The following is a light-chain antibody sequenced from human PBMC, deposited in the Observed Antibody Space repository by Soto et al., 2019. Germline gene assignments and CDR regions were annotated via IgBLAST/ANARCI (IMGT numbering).Light chain of an antibody. V-gene: IGKV3-20*01. CDR3: QQYGSSPRTLT. Sequence: EIVLTQSPGTLSLSPGERATLSCRASQSVSSSYLAWYQQKPGQAPRLLIYGASSRATGIADRFSGSGSGTDFTLTISRLEPEDFAVYYCQQYGSSPRTLTFGGGTKVEIK. J-gene: IGKJ4*01. CDR1: QSVSSSY. CDR2: GAS.